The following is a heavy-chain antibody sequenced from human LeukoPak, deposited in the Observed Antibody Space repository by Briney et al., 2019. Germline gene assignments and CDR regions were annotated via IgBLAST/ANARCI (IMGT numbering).Heavy chain of an antibody. CDR3: AREVAGTGAFDI. V-gene: IGHV6-1*01. J-gene: IGHJ3*02. CDR2: TYYRSKWYN. D-gene: IGHD6-19*01. CDR1: GDSVSSNTAA. Sequence: SQTLSLTCAISGDSVSSNTAAWNWISQSPSRGLEWLGTTYYRSKWYNDYAISVKGRITVNPDTSKNQVSLQLNSLTPEDTAIYYCAREVAGTGAFDIWGQGTVVTVSS.